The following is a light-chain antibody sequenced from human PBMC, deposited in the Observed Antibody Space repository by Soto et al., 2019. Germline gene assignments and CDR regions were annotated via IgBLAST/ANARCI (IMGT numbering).Light chain of an antibody. CDR3: QHYITSLTT. Sequence: EIVLTHSPATLSLSPGERATLSCRASQSVDSYLAWYQQKPGQSPRLLIYDTSYRVTGIPARFSGSGSGTDFTLTISSLEPEDYAVYYCQHYITSLTTFGQGTKVDIK. CDR2: DTS. CDR1: QSVDSY. J-gene: IGKJ1*01. V-gene: IGKV3-11*01.